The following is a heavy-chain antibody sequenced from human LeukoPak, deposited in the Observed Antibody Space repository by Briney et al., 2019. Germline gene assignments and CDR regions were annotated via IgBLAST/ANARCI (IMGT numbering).Heavy chain of an antibody. CDR1: GYRFTSYW. Sequence: GESLQISCKGSGYRFTSYWIGWVRQLPGKGLEWMGIIYPGDSDTKYSPSFRGQVTISADKSISTAYLQWSSLKASDTAMYYCARRETGQLFIDYWGQGTLVTVSS. CDR3: ARRETGQLFIDY. J-gene: IGHJ4*02. CDR2: IYPGDSDT. D-gene: IGHD5-18*01. V-gene: IGHV5-51*01.